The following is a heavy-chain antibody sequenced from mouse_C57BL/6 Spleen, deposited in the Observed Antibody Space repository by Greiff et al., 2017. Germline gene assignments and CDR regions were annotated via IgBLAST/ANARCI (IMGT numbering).Heavy chain of an antibody. CDR1: GYTFTSYW. Sequence: VQLQQSGAELVMPGASVKLSCKASGYTFTSYWMHWVKQRPGQGLEWIGEIDPSDSYTNYNQKFKGKSTLTVDKSSSTAYMQLSSLTSEDSAVYYCARMVTRGRSAMDYWGQGTSVTVSS. CDR3: ARMVTRGRSAMDY. D-gene: IGHD2-2*01. J-gene: IGHJ4*01. CDR2: IDPSDSYT. V-gene: IGHV1-69*01.